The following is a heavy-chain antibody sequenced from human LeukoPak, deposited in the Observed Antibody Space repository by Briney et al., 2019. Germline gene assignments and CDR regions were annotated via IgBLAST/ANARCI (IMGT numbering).Heavy chain of an antibody. J-gene: IGHJ4*02. V-gene: IGHV3-21*01. CDR3: AGASTRGAIDY. CDR1: GFTFSSHS. D-gene: IGHD1-26*01. Sequence: GGSLRLSCAASGFTFSSHSMNWVRQAPGKGLEWVSSISSSGRYIYYADSVKGRFTVSRDNADNSLYLQMNSLRAEDTAVYYCAGASTRGAIDYWGQGTLVTVSS. CDR2: ISSSGRYI.